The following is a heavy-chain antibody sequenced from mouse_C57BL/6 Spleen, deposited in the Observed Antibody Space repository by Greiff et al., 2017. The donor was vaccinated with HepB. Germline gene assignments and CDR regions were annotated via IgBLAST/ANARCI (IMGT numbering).Heavy chain of an antibody. CDR1: GYAFSSSW. Sequence: VQLQQSGPELVKPGASVKISCKASGYAFSSSWMNWVKQRPGKGLEWIGRVYPGDGDTNYNGKFKGKATLTADKSSSTAYMQLSSLTSEDSAVYFCARGGMVGSSLAWFAYWGQGTLVTVSA. V-gene: IGHV1-82*01. CDR2: VYPGDGDT. D-gene: IGHD1-1*01. CDR3: ARGGMVGSSLAWFAY. J-gene: IGHJ3*01.